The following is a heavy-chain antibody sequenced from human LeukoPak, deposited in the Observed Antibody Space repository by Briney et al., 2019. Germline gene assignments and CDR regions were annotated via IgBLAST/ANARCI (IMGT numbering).Heavy chain of an antibody. J-gene: IGHJ4*02. Sequence: GSLRLSCAASGFTFSSYAMHWVRQAPGKGLEWVAVISYDGSNKYYADSVKGRFTISRDNSKNTLYLQMNSLRAEDTAVYYCARDQHSSGYYYLDYWGQGTLVTVSS. D-gene: IGHD3-22*01. CDR3: ARDQHSSGYYYLDY. CDR2: ISYDGSNK. V-gene: IGHV3-30-3*01. CDR1: GFTFSSYA.